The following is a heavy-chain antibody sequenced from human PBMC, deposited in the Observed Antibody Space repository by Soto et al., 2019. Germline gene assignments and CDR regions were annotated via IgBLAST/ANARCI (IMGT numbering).Heavy chain of an antibody. V-gene: IGHV4-61*01. Sequence: PSETLSLTCTVSGGSVSSGNYYWSWIRQPPGKGLEWIGFIYYTGSTSYNPSLKSRVTISMDTSKNQFSLKLTSVTAADTAVYYCASALYCSGGSCSFDPWGQVTLVTVS. CDR2: IYYTGST. CDR3: ASALYCSGGSCSFDP. J-gene: IGHJ5*02. CDR1: GGSVSSGNYY. D-gene: IGHD2-15*01.